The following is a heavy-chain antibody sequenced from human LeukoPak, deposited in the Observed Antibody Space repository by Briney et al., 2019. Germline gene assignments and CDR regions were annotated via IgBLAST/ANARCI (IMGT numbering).Heavy chain of an antibody. Sequence: ASVKVSCKASGYTFTDYYMHWVRQAPGQGLEWMGWINPNSGGTNYAQKFQGRVTMTRDTSISTAYMELSRLRSDDTAVYYCARDARRAAAGTFDPWGQGTLVTVSS. D-gene: IGHD6-13*01. CDR1: GYTFTDYY. CDR3: ARDARRAAAGTFDP. V-gene: IGHV1-2*02. CDR2: INPNSGGT. J-gene: IGHJ5*02.